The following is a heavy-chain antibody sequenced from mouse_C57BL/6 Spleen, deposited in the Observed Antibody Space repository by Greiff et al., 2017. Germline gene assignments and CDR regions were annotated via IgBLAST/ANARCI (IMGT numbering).Heavy chain of an antibody. CDR3: TRRLGHYYAMDY. CDR1: GYTFTDYE. Sequence: QVQLQQSGAELVRPGASVTLSCKASGYTFTDYEMHWVKQTPVHGLEWIGAIDPETGGTAYNQKFKGKAILTADNSSSTAYMELRSLTSEDSAVYYCTRRLGHYYAMDYWGQGTSVTVSS. J-gene: IGHJ4*01. CDR2: IDPETGGT. V-gene: IGHV1-15*01. D-gene: IGHD4-1*01.